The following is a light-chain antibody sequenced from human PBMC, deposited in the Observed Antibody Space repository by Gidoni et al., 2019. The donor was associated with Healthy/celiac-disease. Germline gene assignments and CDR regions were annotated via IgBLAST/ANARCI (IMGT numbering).Light chain of an antibody. CDR1: QRSSSY. J-gene: IGKJ2*01. CDR2: AAS. CDR3: RQSYSTPYT. V-gene: IGKV1-39*01. Sequence: DTQITLTPSSLSASVGDRVTITCRASQRSSSYLNWYQQKPGKAPKLLIYAASSLQSGVPSRFSGSGSGTDFTITISSLQPEDFATYYCRQSYSTPYTFGQGTKLEIK.